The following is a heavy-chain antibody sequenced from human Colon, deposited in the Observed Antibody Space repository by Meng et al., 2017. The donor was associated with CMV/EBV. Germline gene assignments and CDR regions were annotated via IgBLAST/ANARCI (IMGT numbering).Heavy chain of an antibody. Sequence: LQGSGPGLVKPSETLSLTCTVSDVSIKTTSYYWGWIRQPPGKGLEWIGSVYYNDSTYYNPSLKSRVTISIDTSNNQFSLKLTSVTAADTAVYFCARDWFVGATYNWFDPWGQGTLVTVSS. CDR2: VYYNDST. D-gene: IGHD1-26*01. V-gene: IGHV4-39*07. J-gene: IGHJ5*02. CDR1: DVSIKTTSYY. CDR3: ARDWFVGATYNWFDP.